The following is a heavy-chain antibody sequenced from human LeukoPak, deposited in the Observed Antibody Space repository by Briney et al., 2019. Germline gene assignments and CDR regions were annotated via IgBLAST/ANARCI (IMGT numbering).Heavy chain of an antibody. V-gene: IGHV3-49*03. CDR1: GFTFGDYA. Sequence: SLRLSCTASGFTFGDYAINLFRQAPGKGLEWVGLIRSKPYGVTTDYAASVKGRFTISRDDSKRIAYLQMNRLKTEDTAVYYCACSRCSGGSCYQPFDYWGQGTLVTVSS. CDR2: IRSKPYGVTT. D-gene: IGHD2-15*01. J-gene: IGHJ4*02. CDR3: ACSRCSGGSCYQPFDY.